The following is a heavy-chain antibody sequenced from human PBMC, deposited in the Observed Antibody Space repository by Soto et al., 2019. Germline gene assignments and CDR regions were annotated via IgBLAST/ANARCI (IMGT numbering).Heavy chain of an antibody. CDR3: ARSSRGERVVKVEYYYGMDV. J-gene: IGHJ6*02. Sequence: QVQLVESGGGVVQPGRSLRLSCAASGFTFSSYAMHWVRQAPGKGLEWVAVISYDGSNKYYADSVKGRFTISRDNSKNTLYLQMNSLRAEDTAVYYCARSSRGERVVKVEYYYGMDVWGQGTTVTVSS. V-gene: IGHV3-30-3*01. CDR1: GFTFSSYA. D-gene: IGHD3-3*01. CDR2: ISYDGSNK.